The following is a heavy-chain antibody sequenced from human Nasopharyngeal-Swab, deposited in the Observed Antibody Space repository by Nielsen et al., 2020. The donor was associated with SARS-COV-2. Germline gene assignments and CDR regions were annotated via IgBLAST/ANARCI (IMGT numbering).Heavy chain of an antibody. Sequence: GESLKISCAASGFTFSDSAIHWVRQASGKGLEWVGRIRSKGNNYATAYAASVKGRFTIFRGDPTNTAYLQMNSLKTEDTAMYYCTRCGGGCYSGRDYWGQGTLVTVSS. CDR2: IRSKGNNYAT. CDR3: TRCGGGCYSGRDY. CDR1: GFTFSDSA. V-gene: IGHV3-73*01. D-gene: IGHD2-15*01. J-gene: IGHJ4*02.